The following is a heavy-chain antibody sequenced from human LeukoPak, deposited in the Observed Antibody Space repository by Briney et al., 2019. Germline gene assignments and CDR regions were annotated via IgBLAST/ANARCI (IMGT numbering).Heavy chain of an antibody. V-gene: IGHV3-48*03. CDR1: GFTFSSYE. Sequence: GGSLRLSCAASGFTFSSYEMNWVRQAPGKGLEWVSYISSSGSTIYYADSVKGRFTISRDNSKNTLYLQMNSLRAEDTAVYYCARDIRGYDILTGYYGGYYYYGMDVWGQGTTVTVSS. D-gene: IGHD3-9*01. CDR2: ISSSGSTI. CDR3: ARDIRGYDILTGYYGGYYYYGMDV. J-gene: IGHJ6*02.